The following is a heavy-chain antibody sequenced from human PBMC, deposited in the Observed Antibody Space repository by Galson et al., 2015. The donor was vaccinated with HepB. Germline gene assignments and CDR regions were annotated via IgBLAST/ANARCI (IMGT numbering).Heavy chain of an antibody. Sequence: SVKVSCKVSGYTLTELSMHWVRQAPGKGLEWMGGFDPEDGETIYAQKFQGRVTMTEDTSTDTAYMELSSLRSEDTAVYYCAAYSSGVRYYYYGMDVWGQGTTVTVSS. CDR1: GYTLTELS. CDR2: FDPEDGET. CDR3: AAYSSGVRYYYYGMDV. J-gene: IGHJ6*02. D-gene: IGHD6-19*01. V-gene: IGHV1-24*01.